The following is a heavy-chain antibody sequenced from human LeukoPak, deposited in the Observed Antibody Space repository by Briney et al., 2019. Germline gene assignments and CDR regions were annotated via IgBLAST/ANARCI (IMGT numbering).Heavy chain of an antibody. D-gene: IGHD3-3*01. J-gene: IGHJ4*02. CDR3: ARESGQDY. Sequence: GGSLRLSCAASGFTFRSYWMSWVRQAPGKGLEWVSSISTSSSYIYYADSVKGRFTISRDNAMNSLYLQMNGLRAEDTAVYFCARESGQDYWGQGTLVTVSS. CDR2: ISTSSSYI. CDR1: GFTFRSYW. V-gene: IGHV3-21*01.